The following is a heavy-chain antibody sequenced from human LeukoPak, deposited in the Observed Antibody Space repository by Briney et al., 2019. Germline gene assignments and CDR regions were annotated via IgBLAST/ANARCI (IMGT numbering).Heavy chain of an antibody. CDR1: GFTVSSNY. CDR3: ARDRSWSYRGIAAAFDP. V-gene: IGHV3-66*01. Sequence: PGGSLRLSCAASGFTVSSNYMSWVRQAPGKGLEWVSFIYSGGSTYYADSVKGRFTISRDNSKNTLYLQMNSLRAEDTAVYYCARDRSWSYRGIAAAFDPWGQGTLVTVSS. J-gene: IGHJ5*02. CDR2: IYSGGST. D-gene: IGHD6-13*01.